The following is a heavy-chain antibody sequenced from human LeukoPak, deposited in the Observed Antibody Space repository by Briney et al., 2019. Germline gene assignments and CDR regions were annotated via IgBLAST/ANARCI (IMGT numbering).Heavy chain of an antibody. Sequence: GGSLRLSCAASGFTVSSNYMSWVRQAPGRGLEWVSVFYSPGSTYYADSVHGRFTISRDTSLNTLFLQMNSLRVEDTAVYYCASARESCIGSTCYEYFHHWGQGTPLRVSS. V-gene: IGHV3-53*01. CDR2: FYSPGST. CDR3: ASARESCIGSTCYEYFHH. J-gene: IGHJ1*01. CDR1: GFTVSSNY. D-gene: IGHD3-22*01.